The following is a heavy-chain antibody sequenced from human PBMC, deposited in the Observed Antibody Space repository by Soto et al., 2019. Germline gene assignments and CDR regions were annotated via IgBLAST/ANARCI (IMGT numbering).Heavy chain of an antibody. J-gene: IGHJ4*02. CDR3: AATPRY. D-gene: IGHD2-15*01. Sequence: PSETLSLTCSASGGPTSIYYWSWVRQHPGKGLEWIGYIYYSGSTDYSPSLKSRVTMSIDTSQNQVSLKLTSVTTADTAVYYCAATPRYCGQGTLVTVS. CDR1: GGPTSIYY. CDR2: IYYSGST. V-gene: IGHV4-59*01.